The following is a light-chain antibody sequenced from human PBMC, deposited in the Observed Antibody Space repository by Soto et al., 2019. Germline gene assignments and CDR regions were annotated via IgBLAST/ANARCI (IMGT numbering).Light chain of an antibody. CDR1: QGIRRW. Sequence: DLQMTQSPSSVSASVGDRVTITCRASQGIRRWLAWYQQKPGKAPKLLISSASTFQSGVPSRFSGSGSGTDFLLTISGLQHEDFATYYCQQSATFPATFGGGTRVEIK. J-gene: IGKJ4*01. CDR2: SAS. V-gene: IGKV1D-12*01. CDR3: QQSATFPAT.